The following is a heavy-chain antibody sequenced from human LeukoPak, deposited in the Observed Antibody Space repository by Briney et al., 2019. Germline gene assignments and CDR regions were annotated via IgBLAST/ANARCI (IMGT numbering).Heavy chain of an antibody. D-gene: IGHD6-6*01. CDR1: GGSFSGYY. Sequence: PSETLSLTCAVYGGSFSGYYWSWIRQPPGKGLEWIGEINHSGSTNYNPSLKSRVTISVDTSKNQFSLKLSSVTAADTAVYYCARAGIAAAYNWFDPWGQGTLVTVSS. CDR3: ARAGIAAAYNWFDP. J-gene: IGHJ5*02. V-gene: IGHV4-34*01. CDR2: INHSGST.